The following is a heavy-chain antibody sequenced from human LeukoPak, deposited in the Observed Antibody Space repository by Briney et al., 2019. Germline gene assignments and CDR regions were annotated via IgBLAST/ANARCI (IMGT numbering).Heavy chain of an antibody. CDR1: GYTFTSYG. CDR3: ARGGCSGGSCNNPFDY. J-gene: IGHJ4*02. Sequence: GASVKVSCKASGYTFTSYGISWVRQAPGQGLEWMGWISAYNGNTNYAQKPQGRVTMTTDTSTSTAYMELRSLRSDDTAVYYCARGGCSGGSCNNPFDYWGQGTLVTVSS. D-gene: IGHD2-15*01. V-gene: IGHV1-18*01. CDR2: ISAYNGNT.